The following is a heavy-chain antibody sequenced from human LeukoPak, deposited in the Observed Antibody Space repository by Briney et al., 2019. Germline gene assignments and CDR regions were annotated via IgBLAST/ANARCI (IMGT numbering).Heavy chain of an antibody. Sequence: APVKVSCKASGYTFTSYGISWVRQAPGQGLEWMGWISAYNGDTKYAQNFQGRVSITTDTSTSTAYMDLRSLGSDDTAVYYCAREASTTWPNWFDPWGQGTLVAVSS. J-gene: IGHJ5*02. CDR1: GYTFTSYG. CDR3: AREASTTWPNWFDP. V-gene: IGHV1-18*01. D-gene: IGHD1-14*01. CDR2: ISAYNGDT.